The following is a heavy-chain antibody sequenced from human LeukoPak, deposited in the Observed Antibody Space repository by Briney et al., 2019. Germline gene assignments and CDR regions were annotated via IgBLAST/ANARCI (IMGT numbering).Heavy chain of an antibody. D-gene: IGHD3-22*01. V-gene: IGHV4-39*01. CDR3: ARHTKHHYYDSSDSVYYFDY. CDR1: GGSISSSSYY. CDR2: IYYSGST. J-gene: IGHJ4*02. Sequence: PSETLSLTCTVSGGSISSSSYYWGWIRQPPGKGLEWIGSIYYSGSTYYNPSLKSRVTVSEDTSKNQFSLKLSSVTAADTAVYYCARHTKHHYYDSSDSVYYFDYWGQGTLVTVSS.